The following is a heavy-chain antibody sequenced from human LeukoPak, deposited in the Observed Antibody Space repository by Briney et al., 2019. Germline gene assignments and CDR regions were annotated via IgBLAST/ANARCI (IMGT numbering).Heavy chain of an antibody. Sequence: GGSLSLSCAASGFTFSSYAMSWVRQAPGKGQEWVSAISGSGGSTYYADSVKGRFTISRDNSKNTLYLQMYSLRAEDTAVYYCAKTWSYGGVYYFDSWGQGTLVTVSS. CDR1: GFTFSSYA. D-gene: IGHD1-26*01. CDR2: ISGSGGST. J-gene: IGHJ4*02. V-gene: IGHV3-23*01. CDR3: AKTWSYGGVYYFDS.